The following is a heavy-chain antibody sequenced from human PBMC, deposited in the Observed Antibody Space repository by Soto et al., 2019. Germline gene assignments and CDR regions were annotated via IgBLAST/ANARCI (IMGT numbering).Heavy chain of an antibody. CDR2: VWHSGRT. D-gene: IGHD1-26*01. V-gene: IGHV4-59*11. J-gene: IGHJ5*02. CDR3: VREIVGATTGFDP. CDR1: DGTSGALD. Sequence: LRSSVADGTSGALDWRWISKPPGKGLEWIGYVWHSGRTNYNSSLKSRVTISLDTSNNQFSLSLTSVTAADTAIYYCVREIVGATTGFDPCGQGNLVTVSS.